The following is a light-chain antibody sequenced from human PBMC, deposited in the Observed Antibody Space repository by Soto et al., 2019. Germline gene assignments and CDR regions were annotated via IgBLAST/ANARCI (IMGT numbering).Light chain of an antibody. Sequence: AIQMTQSPPSLSASVGDRVTITCRASQGIRNDLGWYQQKPGKAPKLLISAASSLQSGVPSRFSGTGSGTDFTLTISSLQPEDFATYYCLQDYNYPFTFGPGTKVDIK. CDR3: LQDYNYPFT. CDR1: QGIRND. CDR2: AAS. J-gene: IGKJ3*01. V-gene: IGKV1-6*01.